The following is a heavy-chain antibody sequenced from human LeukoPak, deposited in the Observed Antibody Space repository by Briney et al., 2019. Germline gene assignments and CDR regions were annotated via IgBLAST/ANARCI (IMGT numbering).Heavy chain of an antibody. V-gene: IGHV5-51*01. CDR1: GYSFTSYW. CDR3: ARPKAGPWGAFDI. CDR2: IYPGDSDT. J-gene: IGHJ3*02. Sequence: GESLKISCKGSGYSFTSYWIGGVRQMPGKGLGWMGIIYPGDSDTRYSPSFQGQVTISADKSISTAYLQWSSLKASDTAMYYCARPKAGPWGAFDIWGQGTMVTVSS. D-gene: IGHD3-16*01.